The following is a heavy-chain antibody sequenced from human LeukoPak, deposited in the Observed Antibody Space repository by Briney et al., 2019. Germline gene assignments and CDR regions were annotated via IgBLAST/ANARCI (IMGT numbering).Heavy chain of an antibody. CDR1: GGSISSYY. CDR2: IYYSGST. D-gene: IGHD3-10*01. J-gene: IGHJ4*02. V-gene: IGHV4-59*01. CDR3: ARDSYYYGSGSYFDY. Sequence: SETLSLTCTVSGGSISSYYWSWIRQPPGKGLEWIGYIYYSGSTNYNPSLKSRVTISVDTSKNQFSLKLSSVTAADTAVYYCARDSYYYGSGSYFDYWGQGTLVTASS.